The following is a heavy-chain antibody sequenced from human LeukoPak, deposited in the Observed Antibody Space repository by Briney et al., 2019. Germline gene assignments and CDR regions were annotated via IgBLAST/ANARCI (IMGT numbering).Heavy chain of an antibody. J-gene: IGHJ4*02. CDR3: ARAQSIYCSGGSCHPAY. CDR1: GFTFSDYY. D-gene: IGHD2-15*01. V-gene: IGHV3-11*01. Sequence: AGGSLRLSCAASGFTFSDYYMSWIRQAPGKGLEWVSYISSSGSTIYYADSVKGRFTISRDNAKNSLYLQMNSLRAEDTAVYYCARAQSIYCSGGSCHPAYWGQGTLVTVSS. CDR2: ISSSGSTI.